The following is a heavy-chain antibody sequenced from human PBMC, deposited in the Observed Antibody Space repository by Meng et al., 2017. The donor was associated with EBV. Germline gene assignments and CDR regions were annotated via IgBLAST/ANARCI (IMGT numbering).Heavy chain of an antibody. V-gene: IGHV1-69*17. J-gene: IGHJ4*02. CDR2: ITPVFGIA. Sequence: QVTLVQSWAEVQKRGSSVEVTCKVYGDKFHDLGISWVRQAPGQGLEWMGDITPVFGIANYADSFQGRVTISADTSTRTAYLDLSSLRSDDTAVYYCVRDLWLRIGECVWGQGTLVTVSS. D-gene: IGHD5-12*01. CDR1: GDKFHDLG. CDR3: VRDLWLRIGECV.